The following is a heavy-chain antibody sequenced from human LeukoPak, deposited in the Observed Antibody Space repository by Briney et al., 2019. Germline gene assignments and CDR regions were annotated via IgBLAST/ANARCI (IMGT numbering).Heavy chain of an antibody. CDR3: ARDSGMVRGTVDY. CDR1: GYTFTSYY. D-gene: IGHD3-10*01. V-gene: IGHV1-46*01. CDR2: INPSGGST. J-gene: IGHJ4*02. Sequence: ASVSLSCKSSGYTFTSYYMYWVRQAPGQGLEWMGIINPSGGSTSYAQKFQGRVTMTRDTSTSTVYMELSSLRSEDTAVYYCARDSGMVRGTVDYWGQGILIAVSS.